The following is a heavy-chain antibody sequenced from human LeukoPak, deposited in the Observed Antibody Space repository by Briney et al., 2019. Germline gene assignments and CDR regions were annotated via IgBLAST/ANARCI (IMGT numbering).Heavy chain of an antibody. D-gene: IGHD3-22*01. CDR2: MNPNSGNT. Sequence: GASVKVSCKASGYTFTSYDINWVRQATGQGLEWMGWMNPNSGNTGYAQKFQGRVTMTRNTSISTAYMELSSLRSEDTAVYYCARFFLRPPGVVVITTHYYYGMDVWGQGTTVTVSS. CDR3: ARFFLRPPGVVVITTHYYYGMDV. V-gene: IGHV1-8*01. CDR1: GYTFTSYD. J-gene: IGHJ6*02.